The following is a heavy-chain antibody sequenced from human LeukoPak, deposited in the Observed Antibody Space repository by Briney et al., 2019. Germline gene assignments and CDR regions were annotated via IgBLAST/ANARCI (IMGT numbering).Heavy chain of an antibody. CDR1: GFSFNQAW. J-gene: IGHJ4*02. CDR3: TTDGIAVAGHF. V-gene: IGHV3-15*01. CDR2: IKSKTDGGTT. D-gene: IGHD6-19*01. Sequence: GGSLRLSCAVSGFSFNQAWTSWVRQAPGKGLEWVGRIKSKTDGGTTDYAAPVKGRFTISRDDSKNTVYVEMNSLKAEDTAAYYCTTDGIAVAGHFWGQGTLVTVSS.